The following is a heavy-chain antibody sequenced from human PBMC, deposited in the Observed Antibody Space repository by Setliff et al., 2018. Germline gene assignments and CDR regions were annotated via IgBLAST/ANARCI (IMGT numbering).Heavy chain of an antibody. Sequence: GGSLRLSCAASGFTFSSEPMNWVRQAPGKGLESVSSISSGSTYKKYADSVKGRFTISRDNAKNSLYLQMNSLRAEDTAVYYCARDRSFDWIEPTYYYNHGMDIWGQGTTVTVSS. J-gene: IGHJ6*02. D-gene: IGHD3-9*01. V-gene: IGHV3-21*01. CDR1: GFTFSSEP. CDR3: ARDRSFDWIEPTYYYNHGMDI. CDR2: ISSGSTYK.